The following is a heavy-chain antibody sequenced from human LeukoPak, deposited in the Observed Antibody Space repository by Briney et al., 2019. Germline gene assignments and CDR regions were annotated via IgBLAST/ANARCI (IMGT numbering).Heavy chain of an antibody. D-gene: IGHD6-19*01. CDR1: GYSISSGYY. CDR3: ARVGAVAGFDY. V-gene: IGHV4-38-2*01. Sequence: SETLSLTCAVSGYSISSGYYWGWIRQPPGKGLEWIGSIYHSGSTYYNPSLKSRVTISVDPSKNQFPLKLSSVTAADTAVYYCARVGAVAGFDYWGEGTLVTVSS. J-gene: IGHJ4*02. CDR2: IYHSGST.